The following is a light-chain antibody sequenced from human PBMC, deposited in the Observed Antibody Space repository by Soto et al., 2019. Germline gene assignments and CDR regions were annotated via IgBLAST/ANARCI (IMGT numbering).Light chain of an antibody. CDR1: SSDVGNNNY. Sequence: QSALTQPASVSGSPGQSITISCTGTSSDVGNNNYVSWYQHNPGRAPKLMIYEVSKRPSGVPDRFSGSKSGNTASLTVSGLQAEDEADYYCSSYAVFGTGTKVTVL. CDR3: SSYAV. V-gene: IGLV2-8*01. CDR2: EVS. J-gene: IGLJ1*01.